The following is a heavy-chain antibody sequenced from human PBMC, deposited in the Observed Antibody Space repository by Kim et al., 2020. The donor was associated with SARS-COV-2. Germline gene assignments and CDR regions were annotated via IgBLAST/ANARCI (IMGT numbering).Heavy chain of an antibody. CDR3: AGGYSSGWNYYYGMDV. D-gene: IGHD6-19*01. V-gene: IGHV1-69*13. J-gene: IGHJ6*02. CDR1: GGTFSSYA. Sequence: SVKVSCKASGGTFSSYAISWVRQAPGKGLELMGVIIPIFGTANYEQKFQGRVTITADETTSTAYMELSSMRSEDTAVYYCAGGYSSGWNYYYGMDVWDQATTVTVSS. CDR2: IIPIFGTA.